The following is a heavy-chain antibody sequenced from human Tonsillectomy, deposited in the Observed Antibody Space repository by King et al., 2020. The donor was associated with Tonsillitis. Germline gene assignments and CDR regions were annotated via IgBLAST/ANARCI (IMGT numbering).Heavy chain of an antibody. CDR1: GFTFSSYG. J-gene: IGHJ4*02. CDR2: IWYDGSNK. V-gene: IGHV3-33*01. CDR3: ARDRGEMATLDY. Sequence: VQLVESGGGVVQPGRSLRLSCAASGFTFSSYGMHWVRQAPGKGLAWVAVIWYDGSNKYYADSVKGRFTSSRDNSKNTLYLQMNSLRAEDTAVYYCARDRGEMATLDYWGQGTLVTVSS. D-gene: IGHD5-24*01.